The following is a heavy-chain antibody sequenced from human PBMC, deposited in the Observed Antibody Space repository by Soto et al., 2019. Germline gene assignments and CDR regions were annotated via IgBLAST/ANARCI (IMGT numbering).Heavy chain of an antibody. J-gene: IGHJ4*02. V-gene: IGHV4-59*01. D-gene: IGHD4-17*01. Sequence: SETLSLTCTVSGGSISSYYWSWIRQPPGKGLEWIGYIYYSGSTNYNPSLKSRVTISVDTSKNQFSLKLSSVTAADTAVYYCARYCRGSYGDYYFYYWGKGALVTVSS. CDR3: ARYCRGSYGDYYFYY. CDR1: GGSISSYY. CDR2: IYYSGST.